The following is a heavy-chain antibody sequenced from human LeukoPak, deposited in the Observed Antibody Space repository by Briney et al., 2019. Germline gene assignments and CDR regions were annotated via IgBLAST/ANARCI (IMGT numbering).Heavy chain of an antibody. J-gene: IGHJ4*02. CDR1: GYTFTSYD. CDR2: MNPNSGNT. V-gene: IGHV1-8*01. D-gene: IGHD5-18*01. CDR3: ARVHSRGIQPVGY. Sequence: GASVKVSCKASGYTFTSYDINCVRQATGQGLEWMGWMNPNSGNTGYAQKFQGRVTMTRNTSISTAYMELSSLRSEDTAVYYCARVHSRGIQPVGYWGQGTLVTVSS.